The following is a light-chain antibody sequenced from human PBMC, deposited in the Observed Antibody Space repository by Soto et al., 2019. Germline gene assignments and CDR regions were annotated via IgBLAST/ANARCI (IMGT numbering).Light chain of an antibody. CDR3: QHYADSPHT. CDR1: QSVRSGS. Sequence: EIVLTQSPGTLSLIPGQGATLSCRASQSVRSGSLAWYQQKPGQAPRLLTYGASSRATDIPDRFSGSGYGTDFTLTISRLEPEDFAVYYCQHYADSPHTFGQGTKLEIK. J-gene: IGKJ2*01. V-gene: IGKV3-20*01. CDR2: GAS.